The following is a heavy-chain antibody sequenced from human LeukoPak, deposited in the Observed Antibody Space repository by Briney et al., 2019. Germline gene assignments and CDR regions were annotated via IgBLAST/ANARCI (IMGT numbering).Heavy chain of an antibody. CDR2: IKFDGNEK. D-gene: IGHD2-15*01. CDR3: ARRGLPDV. CDR1: GFTFSRYW. J-gene: IGHJ6*03. V-gene: IGHV3-7*01. Sequence: GGSLRLSCAASGFTFSRYWLSWVRQAPGKGLEWVANIKFDGNEKYYVDSVKGRVTISRDNAKNSLYLQMNSLRVEDTAVYYCARRGLPDVWGKGTTVTVSS.